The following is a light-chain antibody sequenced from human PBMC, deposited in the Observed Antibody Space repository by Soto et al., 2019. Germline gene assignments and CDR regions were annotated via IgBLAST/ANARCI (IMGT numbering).Light chain of an antibody. CDR2: GAS. CDR3: QQYGSSSWT. V-gene: IGKV3-20*01. Sequence: EIVLTQSPGTLSLSPGERATLSCRASQSVSSSYLAWYQQKPGQAPRLLTYGASSRATGIPDRLSGSGSETDFTLTISRLEPEDFAVYYCQQYGSSSWTFGQGTKVEIK. CDR1: QSVSSSY. J-gene: IGKJ1*01.